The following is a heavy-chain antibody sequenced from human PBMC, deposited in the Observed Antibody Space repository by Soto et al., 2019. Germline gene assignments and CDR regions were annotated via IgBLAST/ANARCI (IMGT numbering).Heavy chain of an antibody. D-gene: IGHD3-3*01. J-gene: IGHJ6*02. Sequence: GGSLRLSCAASGFTFSSYSMNWVRQAPGKGLEWVSYISSSSSTIYYADSVKGRFTISRDNAKNSLYLQMNSLRDEDTAVYYCARDEDYDFWSGYYSDSGLHYGMDVWGQGTTVTVSS. CDR3: ARDEDYDFWSGYYSDSGLHYGMDV. CDR2: ISSSSSTI. V-gene: IGHV3-48*02. CDR1: GFTFSSYS.